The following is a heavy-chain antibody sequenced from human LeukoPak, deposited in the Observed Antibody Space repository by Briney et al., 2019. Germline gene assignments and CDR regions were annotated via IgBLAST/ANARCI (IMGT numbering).Heavy chain of an antibody. CDR2: IYYSGST. Sequence: PSETLSLTCTVSGGSISSGDYYWSWIRQPPGKGLEWIGYIYYSGSTYYNPSLKSRVTISVGTSKNQFSLKLSSVTAADTAVYYCARAKGAAPRWGYYYYYMDVWGKGTTVTVSS. V-gene: IGHV4-30-4*08. J-gene: IGHJ6*03. D-gene: IGHD4-23*01. CDR1: GGSISSGDYY. CDR3: ARAKGAAPRWGYYYYYMDV.